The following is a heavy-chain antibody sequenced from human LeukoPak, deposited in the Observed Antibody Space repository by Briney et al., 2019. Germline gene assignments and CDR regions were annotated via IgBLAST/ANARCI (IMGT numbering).Heavy chain of an antibody. V-gene: IGHV3-13*01. Sequence: PGGSLRLSCAASGFTFSSFDMHWVRQPTGQGLEWVSTIGTASGTYYPGSVEGRFTLSRDNAKNSLYLQMNSLTAGETAVYYCARGPPRGKYYYMDVWGKGTTVTVSS. D-gene: IGHD1-1*01. CDR1: GFTFSSFD. CDR2: IGTASGT. CDR3: ARGPPRGKYYYMDV. J-gene: IGHJ6*03.